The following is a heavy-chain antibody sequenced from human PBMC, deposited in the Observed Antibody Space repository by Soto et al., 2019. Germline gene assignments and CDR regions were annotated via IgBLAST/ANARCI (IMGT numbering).Heavy chain of an antibody. CDR3: ARAAGVNIVATPGWLDY. D-gene: IGHD5-12*01. V-gene: IGHV4-61*01. CDR1: GGSVSSGSYY. CDR2: IYYSGST. J-gene: IGHJ4*02. Sequence: SETLSLTCTVSGGSVSSGSYYWSWIRQPPGKGLEWIGYIYYSGSTNYNPSLKSRVTISVDTSKNQFSLKLSSVTAADTAVYYCARAAGVNIVATPGWLDYWGQGTLVTVSS.